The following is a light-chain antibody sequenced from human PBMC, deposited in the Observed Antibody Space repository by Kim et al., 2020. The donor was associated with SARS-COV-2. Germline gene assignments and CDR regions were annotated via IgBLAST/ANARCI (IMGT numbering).Light chain of an antibody. CDR3: LQYGSSVQT. CDR1: QSVSSNS. V-gene: IGKV3-20*01. Sequence: EILLRTSPGTLSLSPVERATLSCRARQSVSSNSLAWYQQKPGQAPRLLIYGASNRATGIPDRVSGSGSGTDFTLTISRLEPEDFAVYYCLQYGSSVQTFGQGTKVDIK. J-gene: IGKJ1*01. CDR2: GAS.